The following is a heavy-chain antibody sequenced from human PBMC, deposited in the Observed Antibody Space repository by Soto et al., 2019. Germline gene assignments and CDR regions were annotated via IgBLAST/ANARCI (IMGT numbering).Heavy chain of an antibody. D-gene: IGHD2-21*02. V-gene: IGHV3-30-3*01. CDR3: VRDKYGVTSAYGMDV. J-gene: IGHJ6*02. CDR2: ISYDGNNK. CDR1: GFTFSSYA. Sequence: QVQLVESGGGVVQPGRSLRLSCAASGFTFSSYAMHWVRQAQGKGLEWVAVISYDGNNKDYGDFVKGRFTMSRDNSKNTPYLQMNTLRAEGTAVYYCVRDKYGVTSAYGMDVWGQVTTVTVSS.